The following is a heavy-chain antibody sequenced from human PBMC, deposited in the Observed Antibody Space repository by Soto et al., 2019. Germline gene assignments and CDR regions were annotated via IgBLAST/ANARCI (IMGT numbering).Heavy chain of an antibody. CDR2: IIPIFGTA. Sequence: SVKVSCKASGGTFSSYAISWVRQAPGQGLEWMGGIIPIFGTANYAQKFQGRVTITADESTSTAYMELSSLRSEDTAVYYCARDPPAQNYIDYWGQGTRVTVSS. CDR1: GGTFSSYA. J-gene: IGHJ4*02. V-gene: IGHV1-69*13. CDR3: ARDPPAQNYIDY.